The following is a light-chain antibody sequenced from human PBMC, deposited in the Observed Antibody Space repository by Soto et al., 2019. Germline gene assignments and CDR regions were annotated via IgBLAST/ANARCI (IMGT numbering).Light chain of an antibody. CDR1: QSVSSDY. V-gene: IGKV3-20*01. CDR2: ATS. J-gene: IGKJ1*01. CDR3: QQYNTSPWT. Sequence: DIVLRECPATLSLSPGVRASLSCRASQSVSSDYLAWYQQKPGRAPRLLIYATSSRATGIPDRFSGSGSGTDLTLTISRLEPEDFAVYFGQQYNTSPWTCGQGTTVEIK.